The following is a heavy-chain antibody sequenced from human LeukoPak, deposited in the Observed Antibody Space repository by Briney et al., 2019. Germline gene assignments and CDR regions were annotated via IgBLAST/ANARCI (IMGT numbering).Heavy chain of an antibody. CDR3: AREPSAGTFDY. V-gene: IGHV3-48*01. J-gene: IGHJ4*02. D-gene: IGHD6-13*01. Sequence: GGSLRLSCAASGFTFSSYSMNWVRQAPGKGLEWVSYISSRSSTIYYADYVKGRFTISRDNDKNSLYLQMSSLRAEDTAVYYCAREPSAGTFDYWGQGTLVSVSS. CDR2: ISSRSSTI. CDR1: GFTFSSYS.